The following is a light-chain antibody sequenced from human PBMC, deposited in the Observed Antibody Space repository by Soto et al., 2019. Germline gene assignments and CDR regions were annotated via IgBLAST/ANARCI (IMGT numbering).Light chain of an antibody. CDR1: SSDVGGYNY. V-gene: IGLV2-8*01. Sequence: QSALTQPPSASGSPGQSVTISCTGSSSDVGGYNYVSWFQQYPGKAPKFVIFDVTKRPSGVPDRFSGSKSGNTAYLTVSGLQAEDEADYYCCSHAGSSTLFGGGTKVTVL. CDR2: DVT. J-gene: IGLJ3*02. CDR3: CSHAGSSTL.